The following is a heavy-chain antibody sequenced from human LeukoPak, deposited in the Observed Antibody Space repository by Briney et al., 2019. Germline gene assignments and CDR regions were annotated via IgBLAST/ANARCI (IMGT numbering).Heavy chain of an antibody. CDR2: IDPGDSDT. D-gene: IGHD1-26*01. J-gene: IGHJ3*02. V-gene: IGHV5-51*01. CDR3: ARRYSGSYSAFDI. Sequence: GESLKISCKGSGYNFISRWIGWVRQMPAKGLEWMGIIDPGDSDTRYSPSFQGQVTISADKSISTAYLQWSSLKASDTAMYYCARRYSGSYSAFDIWGQGTMVTVSS. CDR1: GYNFISRW.